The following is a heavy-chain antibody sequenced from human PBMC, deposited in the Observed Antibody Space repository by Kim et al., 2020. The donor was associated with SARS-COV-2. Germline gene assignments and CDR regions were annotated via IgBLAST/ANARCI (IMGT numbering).Heavy chain of an antibody. Sequence: GGSLRLSCAASGFTFSGYSMHWVRQAPRTGLEWVSSISSSGGSIYYADSLKGRITISRDNAENSLDLQMNSLRDEDTGGYYCARGGGTATGCGGYNWVDP. D-gene: IGHD5-18*01. J-gene: IGHJ5*02. CDR3: ARGGGTATGCGGYNWVDP. CDR1: GFTFSGYS. V-gene: IGHV3-21*01. CDR2: ISSSGGSI.